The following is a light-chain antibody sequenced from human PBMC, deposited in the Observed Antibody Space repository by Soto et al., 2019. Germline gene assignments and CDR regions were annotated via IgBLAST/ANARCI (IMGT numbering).Light chain of an antibody. CDR2: DAS. Sequence: EIVMTQSPATLSVSPGERGTRSCRASQSVSRNLAWYQQKPGQAPRLLIYDASTRATGTPARFSGSGSGTKFTLSISSLQSEDFAVYYCQQYNNWPITFGQGTRLEIK. CDR1: QSVSRN. CDR3: QQYNNWPIT. V-gene: IGKV3D-15*01. J-gene: IGKJ5*01.